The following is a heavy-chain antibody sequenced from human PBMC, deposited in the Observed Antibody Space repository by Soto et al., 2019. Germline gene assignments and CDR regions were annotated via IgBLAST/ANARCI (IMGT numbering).Heavy chain of an antibody. CDR2: IYYSGGT. Sequence: PSETLSLTCTVSGGSISSYFWSWIRQPPGKGLEWIGYIYYSGGTNYNPSLKSRVTISVDTSKNQFTLKLSSVTAADTAVYYCAREQTGIAAAGNWFDPWGQGTLVTVSS. J-gene: IGHJ5*02. V-gene: IGHV4-59*01. CDR1: GGSISSYF. D-gene: IGHD6-13*01. CDR3: AREQTGIAAAGNWFDP.